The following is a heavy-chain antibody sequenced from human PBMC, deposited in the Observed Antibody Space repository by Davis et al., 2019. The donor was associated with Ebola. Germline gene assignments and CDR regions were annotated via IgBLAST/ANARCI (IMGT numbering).Heavy chain of an antibody. Sequence: GESLKISCAASGFTFSSYSMNWVRQAPGKGLEWVANIKQDGSEKYYVDSVKGRFTISRDNAKNSLYLQMNSLRAEDTAVYYCARDVVVATAGLYYFDYWGQGTLVTVSS. J-gene: IGHJ4*02. V-gene: IGHV3-7*03. CDR1: GFTFSSYS. D-gene: IGHD5-12*01. CDR3: ARDVVVATAGLYYFDY. CDR2: IKQDGSEK.